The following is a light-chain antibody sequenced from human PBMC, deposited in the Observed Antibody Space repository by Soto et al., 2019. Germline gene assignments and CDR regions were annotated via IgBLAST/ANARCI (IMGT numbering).Light chain of an antibody. CDR3: GTWDGSLSAVV. CDR1: RSNVGNNY. Sequence: QSVLKQPPSVSAAPGQKVTISCSGSRSNVGNNYVSRYQHLPGTAPKLLIYDNNNRPSGIPDRFSGSKSGTSATLGITGLQTGDEGDYYCGTWDGSLSAVVLGGGTKLTVL. J-gene: IGLJ3*02. V-gene: IGLV1-51*01. CDR2: DNN.